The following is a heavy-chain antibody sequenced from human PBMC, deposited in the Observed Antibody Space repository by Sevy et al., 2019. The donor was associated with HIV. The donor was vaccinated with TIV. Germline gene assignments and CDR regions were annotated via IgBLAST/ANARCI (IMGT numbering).Heavy chain of an antibody. V-gene: IGHV3-23*01. D-gene: IGHD2-8*01. J-gene: IGHJ4*02. CDR3: AREGCTKPHDY. Sequence: GRSLRLSCAASGFTFSKYSMSWVRQPPGKGLEWVSTLSFGCGEINYADSVKGRFTISRDNSKSSVYLQMNNLRPEDTAMYYCAREGCTKPHDYWGQGTLVTVSS. CDR2: LSFGCGEI. CDR1: GFTFSKYS.